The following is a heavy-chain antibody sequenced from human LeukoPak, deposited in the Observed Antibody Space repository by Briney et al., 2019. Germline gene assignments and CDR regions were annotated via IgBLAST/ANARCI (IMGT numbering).Heavy chain of an antibody. D-gene: IGHD3-16*01. V-gene: IGHV3-23*01. CDR3: AKDRGYYFDY. CDR2: ISGSGGST. J-gene: IGHJ4*02. Sequence: GGSLRLSCAASGFTFSSYAMSWVRQAPGKGLEWVSAISGSGGSTYYAYSVKGRFPISRVNSKNTICLQMQSLRDERTVLYYCAKDRGYYFDYWGQGTLVTVSS. CDR1: GFTFSSYA.